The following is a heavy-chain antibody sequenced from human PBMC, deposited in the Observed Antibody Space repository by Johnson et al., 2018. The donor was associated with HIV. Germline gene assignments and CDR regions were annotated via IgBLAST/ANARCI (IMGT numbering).Heavy chain of an antibody. CDR1: GFTFSDSY. Sequence: QVQLVESGGGLVQPGGSLRLSCGASGFTFSDSYMNWIRQAPGKGLEWVSYISSSDSAIWYADSVKGRFTVSRDNAKNSLYLQMNSLRAEDTAVYYCARSVNAGRPFDIWGQGTLVTVSS. J-gene: IGHJ3*02. D-gene: IGHD2-8*01. V-gene: IGHV3-11*04. CDR2: ISSSDSAI. CDR3: ARSVNAGRPFDI.